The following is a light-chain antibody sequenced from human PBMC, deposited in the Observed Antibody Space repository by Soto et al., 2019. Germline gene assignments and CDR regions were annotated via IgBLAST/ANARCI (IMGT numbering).Light chain of an antibody. V-gene: IGLV2-23*02. CDR1: SSDVGNYNF. J-gene: IGLJ1*01. Sequence: QSALTQPASVSGSPGQSITVSCTGTSSDVGNYNFVSWYQQHPGKAPKLMIYEVSKRPSGVSNRFSGSKSGNTASLTISGLQADDVFNYTACTDAGSNILLVFVTGT. CDR3: CTDAGSNILLV. CDR2: EVS.